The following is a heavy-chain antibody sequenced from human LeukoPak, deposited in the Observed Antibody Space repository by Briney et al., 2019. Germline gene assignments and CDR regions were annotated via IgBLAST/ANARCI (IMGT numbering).Heavy chain of an antibody. V-gene: IGHV3-23*01. CDR2: VSGSGGST. J-gene: IGHJ4*02. Sequence: PGGSLRLSCAASGFTVSSNYMSWVRQAPGKGLEWVSSVSGSGGSTFYADSVKGRFTISRDRTKNTLYLQMNSLRAEDTAVYYCAKVGRVVLPSAPGSNFDSWGQGTLVTVSS. D-gene: IGHD2-2*01. CDR1: GFTVSSNY. CDR3: AKVGRVVLPSAPGSNFDS.